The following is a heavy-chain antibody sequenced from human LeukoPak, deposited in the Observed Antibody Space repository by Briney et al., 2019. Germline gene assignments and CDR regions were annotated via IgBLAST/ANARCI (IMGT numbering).Heavy chain of an antibody. D-gene: IGHD1-1*01. CDR1: GGSISSSSYY. Sequence: PSETLSLTCTVSGGSISSSSYYWGWVRQPPGEWPEWIGRISYSGRTHYNPSLKSRVSISVDTSKNQFSLNLSSVTVADTAVYYCARKKTGATNGLDVWGQGTTVTVSS. CDR3: ARKKTGATNGLDV. V-gene: IGHV4-39*01. CDR2: ISYSGRT. J-gene: IGHJ6*02.